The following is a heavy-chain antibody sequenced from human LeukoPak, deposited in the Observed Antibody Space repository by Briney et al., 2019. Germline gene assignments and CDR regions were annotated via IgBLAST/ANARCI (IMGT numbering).Heavy chain of an antibody. CDR3: VRLQPNTGEWAFDI. CDR2: IYYSGST. CDR1: GGSISSGGYY. J-gene: IGHJ3*02. V-gene: IGHV4-31*11. Sequence: SETLSLTCAVSGGSISSGGYYWSWIRQHPGKGLEWIGYIYYSGSTYYNPSLKSRVTISVDTSKNQLSLKLSSVTAADTAVYHCVRLQPNTGEWAFDIWGQGTMVSVSS. D-gene: IGHD1-1*01.